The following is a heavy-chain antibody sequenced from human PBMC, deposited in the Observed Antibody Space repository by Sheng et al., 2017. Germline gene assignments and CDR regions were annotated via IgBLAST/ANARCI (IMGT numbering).Heavy chain of an antibody. V-gene: IGHV1-18*01. D-gene: IGHD4-4*01. CDR1: GYTFSSYG. CDR2: ISPYNGNT. Sequence: QVQLVHSRAEMKKPGASVRVSCKASGYTFSSYGISWVRQAPGQGLEWMGWISPYNGNTKVCTEVPGQSHHDHRHIHEHSLHGAESLRSDDTAVYYCARSTVMAYLYYMDVWGQGTTVTVSS. CDR3: ARSTVMAYLYYMDV. J-gene: IGHJ6*03.